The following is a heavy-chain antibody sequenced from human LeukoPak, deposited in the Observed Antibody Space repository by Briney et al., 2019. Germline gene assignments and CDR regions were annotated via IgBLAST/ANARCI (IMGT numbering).Heavy chain of an antibody. V-gene: IGHV3-53*01. J-gene: IGHJ4*02. CDR3: AKDPYDYYDSSGYYYEPYFDY. CDR1: GFTVSSNY. CDR2: IDNGGKT. D-gene: IGHD3-22*01. Sequence: GGSLRLSCAASGFTVSSNYMTWVRQAPGKGLECVSVIDNGGKTYYADSVKGRFTISRDNSKNTLYLQMNSLRAEDTAVYYCAKDPYDYYDSSGYYYEPYFDYWGQGTLVTVSS.